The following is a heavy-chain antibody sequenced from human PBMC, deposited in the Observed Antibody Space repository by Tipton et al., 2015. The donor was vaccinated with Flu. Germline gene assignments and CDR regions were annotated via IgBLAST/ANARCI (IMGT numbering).Heavy chain of an antibody. Sequence: GSLRLSCAASGFTFSSYWMHWVRQAPGKGLVWVSRINSDGSRTNYADSVKGRFTISRDNAKNTLYLQTKSLRAEDTAVYYCVREGGIAAADGLFQHWGQGTLVSVSS. J-gene: IGHJ1*01. CDR1: GFTFSSYW. CDR2: INSDGSRT. V-gene: IGHV3-74*01. CDR3: VREGGIAAADGLFQH. D-gene: IGHD6-13*01.